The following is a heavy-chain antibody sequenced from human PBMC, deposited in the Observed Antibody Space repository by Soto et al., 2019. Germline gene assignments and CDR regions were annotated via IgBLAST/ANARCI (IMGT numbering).Heavy chain of an antibody. CDR1: GFTFSSYG. CDR3: ARALLWFGEPERAPDY. J-gene: IGHJ4*02. V-gene: IGHV3-33*01. D-gene: IGHD3-10*01. CDR2: IWYDGSNK. Sequence: QVQLVESGGGVVQPGRSLRLSCAASGFTFSSYGMHWVRQAPGKGLEWVAVIWYDGSNKYYADSVKGRFTISRDNSKNTLYLQMNSLRAEDTAVYYCARALLWFGEPERAPDYWGQGTLVTVSS.